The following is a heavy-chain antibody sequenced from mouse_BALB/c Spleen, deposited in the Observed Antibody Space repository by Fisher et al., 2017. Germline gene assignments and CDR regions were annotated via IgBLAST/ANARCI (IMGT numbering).Heavy chain of an antibody. V-gene: IGHV1-26*01. Sequence: KFKGKAILTVDKSSSTAYMELRSLTSEDSAVYYCARSNGYFDYWGQGTTLTVSS. D-gene: IGHD4-1*01. CDR3: ARSNGYFDY. J-gene: IGHJ2*01.